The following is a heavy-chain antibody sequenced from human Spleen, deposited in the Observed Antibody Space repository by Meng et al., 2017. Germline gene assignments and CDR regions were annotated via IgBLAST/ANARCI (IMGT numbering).Heavy chain of an antibody. D-gene: IGHD3-10*01. J-gene: IGHJ4*02. CDR1: GYTFIGYY. CDR3: ARGTPGRSYCDY. V-gene: IGHV1-2*06. Sequence: QVHLVQSGGEVKKPGASVKVSCKASGYTFIGYYIHWVRQAPGQGLEWMGRINPNSGGTEYAQKFQGRVTMTRDTSISTAYMELRSLRSDDTAVYYCARGTPGRSYCDYWGLGTLVTVSS. CDR2: INPNSGGT.